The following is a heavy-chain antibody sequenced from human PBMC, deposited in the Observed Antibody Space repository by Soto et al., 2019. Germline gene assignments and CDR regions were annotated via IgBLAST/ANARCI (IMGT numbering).Heavy chain of an antibody. CDR1: GSTFSNSG. V-gene: IGHV3-33*01. CDR3: AFVDNYCGSGF. Sequence: QVQLVESGGGVVQPGRSLRLSCAASGSTFSNSGMHWVRQAPGKGLEWVAVIWNDVNTKFYPDSVKGRFTISIEKSRNTVYLQMRSLRADDTAVCYCAFVDNYCGSGFWGQGTLVTVSS. J-gene: IGHJ4*02. CDR2: IWNDVNTK. D-gene: IGHD3-10*01.